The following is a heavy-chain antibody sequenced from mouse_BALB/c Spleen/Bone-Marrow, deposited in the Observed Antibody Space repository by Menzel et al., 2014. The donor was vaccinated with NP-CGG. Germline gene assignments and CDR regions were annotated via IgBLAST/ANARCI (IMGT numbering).Heavy chain of an antibody. Sequence: EVKLVESGGGLVQPGDSLRLSCATSGFTFSDFYVEWVRQPPGKRLEWIAASRNKAKYYTTEYSASVKGRFIVSRDTSQSVLYLQMNALRAEDTAIYYCARDVGYGNYFVYWGQGTLVTVSA. D-gene: IGHD2-10*02. CDR3: ARDVGYGNYFVY. CDR1: GFTFSDFY. V-gene: IGHV7-1*02. J-gene: IGHJ3*01. CDR2: SRNKAKYYTT.